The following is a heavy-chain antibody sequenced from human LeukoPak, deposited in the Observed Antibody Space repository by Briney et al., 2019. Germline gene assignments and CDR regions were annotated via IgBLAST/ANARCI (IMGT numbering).Heavy chain of an antibody. Sequence: PSQTLSLTCTVSGGSISSGSYYWSWIRQPAGKGLEWIGRIYTSGSTNYNPSLKSRVTISVDTSKNQFSLKLSSVTAADTAVYFCARDPASMYPGIVGKSGWFDPWGQGTLVTVSS. D-gene: IGHD1-26*01. J-gene: IGHJ5*02. CDR3: ARDPASMYPGIVGKSGWFDP. V-gene: IGHV4-61*02. CDR1: GGSISSGSYY. CDR2: IYTSGST.